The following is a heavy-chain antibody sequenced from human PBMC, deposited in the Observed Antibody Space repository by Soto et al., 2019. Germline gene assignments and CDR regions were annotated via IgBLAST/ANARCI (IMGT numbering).Heavy chain of an antibody. J-gene: IGHJ5*02. CDR1: GYTFSNYG. Sequence: ASVKVSCKTSGYTFSNYGITWVRQAPGQPLEWLGWISLYSDGTNYAQKFQGRVSMTTDTSTTTAYMELRSLRSDDTAVYYCARVVPGAEAWFGTWGQGTMVTVSS. V-gene: IGHV1-18*01. CDR2: ISLYSDGT. CDR3: ARVVPGAEAWFGT. D-gene: IGHD2-2*01.